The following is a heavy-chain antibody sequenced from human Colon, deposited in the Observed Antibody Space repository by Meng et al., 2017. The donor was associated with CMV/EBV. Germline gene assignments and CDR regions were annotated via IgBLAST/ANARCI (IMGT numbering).Heavy chain of an antibody. D-gene: IGHD3-3*01. Sequence: ETLSLTCTVSGGSIGSSNCYWGWIRQAPGKGLEWVANINQDGSKRFYVDSVKGRFTISRDNAKNSLYLQMSSLRAEDTAVYYCARNDFWSGYYPALSDYWGQGTLVTVSS. J-gene: IGHJ4*02. CDR2: INQDGSKR. CDR1: GGSIGSSNC. CDR3: ARNDFWSGYYPALSDY. V-gene: IGHV3-7*01.